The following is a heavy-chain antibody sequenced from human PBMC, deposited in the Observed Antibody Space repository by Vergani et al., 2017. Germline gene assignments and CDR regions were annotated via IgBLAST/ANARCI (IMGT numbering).Heavy chain of an antibody. CDR2: ISGSGVSA. J-gene: IGHJ4*02. CDR3: AKQYCVSVNYLFDD. Sequence: EVQLLESGGGLVQPGGSLILTCAASEFTFSNYAMNWVRQAPGKGLEWVSGISGSGVSAYYTDSVKGRFTISRDNSKNMLFLQMNNLRTEDTAIYYCAKQYCVSVNYLFDDWGQGTLVTVSS. V-gene: IGHV3-23*01. D-gene: IGHD2-21*01. CDR1: EFTFSNYA.